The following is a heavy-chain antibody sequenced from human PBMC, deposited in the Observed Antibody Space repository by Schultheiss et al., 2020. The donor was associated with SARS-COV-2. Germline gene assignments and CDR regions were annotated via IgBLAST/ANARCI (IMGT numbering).Heavy chain of an antibody. CDR2: IWPGDSDT. V-gene: IGHV5-51*01. CDR3: ARRYHYYGSGTSAFDI. CDR1: GYSFSNYW. J-gene: IGHJ3*02. D-gene: IGHD3-10*01. Sequence: GGSLRLSCKGVGYSFSNYWVGWVRQMPGKGLEWMGIIWPGDSDTRYSPSFQGQVTISADKSISTAYLQWSSLKASDTAMYYCARRYHYYGSGTSAFDIWGQGTMVTVSS.